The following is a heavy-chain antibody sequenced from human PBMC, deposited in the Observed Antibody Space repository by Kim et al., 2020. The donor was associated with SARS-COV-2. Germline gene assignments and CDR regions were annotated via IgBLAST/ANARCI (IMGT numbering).Heavy chain of an antibody. D-gene: IGHD3-9*01. CDR3: ARARTKTGFFGMDV. Sequence: ASVKVSCKASGYNFNGYGISWVRQAPGQGLEWMGLIRTYTGDPKYAQNLQGRVTLTRDAATGTAFMELRSLGSDDIAGYYCARARTKTGFFGMDVWGQGT. V-gene: IGHV1-18*03. J-gene: IGHJ6*02. CDR2: IRTYTGDP. CDR1: GYNFNGYG.